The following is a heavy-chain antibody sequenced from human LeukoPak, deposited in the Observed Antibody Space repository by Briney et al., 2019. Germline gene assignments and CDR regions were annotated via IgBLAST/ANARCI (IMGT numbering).Heavy chain of an antibody. Sequence: GGSLRLSCAASGFTVSSNYMSWVRQAPGKGLEWVPAISDTGNTYHADSVKGRFTISRDSSKNTLFLQMNRLRPEDAAVYYCAKAPVTTCRGAFCHPFDYWGLGTLVTVSS. D-gene: IGHD2-15*01. J-gene: IGHJ4*02. CDR1: GFTVSSNY. CDR3: AKAPVTTCRGAFCHPFDY. V-gene: IGHV3-53*01. CDR2: ISDTGNT.